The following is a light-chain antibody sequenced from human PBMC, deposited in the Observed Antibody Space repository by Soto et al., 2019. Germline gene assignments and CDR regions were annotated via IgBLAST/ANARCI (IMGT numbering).Light chain of an antibody. CDR3: QQFNTSPWT. V-gene: IGKV3-20*01. CDR2: GAS. J-gene: IGKJ1*01. Sequence: DIVLTQSPGTLCLSPGERDTLSCRPSQSVSSSFLAWYQQKPGQAPRILIYGASSRATGIPDRFSGSGSGTEFTLTISSLQPDDFATYYCQQFNTSPWTFGQGTKVDIK. CDR1: QSVSSSF.